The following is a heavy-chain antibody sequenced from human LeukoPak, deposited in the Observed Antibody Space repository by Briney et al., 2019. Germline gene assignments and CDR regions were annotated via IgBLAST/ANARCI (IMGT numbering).Heavy chain of an antibody. J-gene: IGHJ4*02. CDR1: GGSFSGYY. D-gene: IGHD2-2*01. CDR2: INHSGST. CDR3: ARLSADSSSSRGFDY. V-gene: IGHV4-34*01. Sequence: TASETLSLTCAVYGGSFSGYYWSWIRQPPGKGLEWIGEINHSGSTNYNPSLKSRVTISVDTSKNQFSLKLSSVTAADTAVYYCARLSADSSSSRGFDYWGQGTLVTVSS.